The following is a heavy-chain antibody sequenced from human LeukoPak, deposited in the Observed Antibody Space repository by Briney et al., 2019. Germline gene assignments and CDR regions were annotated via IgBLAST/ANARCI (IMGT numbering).Heavy chain of an antibody. CDR3: SRGDCSGDRCFLPHDF. Sequence: GGSLRLSCAASGFIFSNAWMSWVRQAPGKGLEWVGRIKTKTDGETPTYAAPVKGRFTISRDDSKNTLYLQMNNLRSDDTAVYYCSRGDCSGDRCFLPHDFWGQGTLVTVSS. D-gene: IGHD2-15*01. V-gene: IGHV3-15*01. J-gene: IGHJ4*02. CDR2: IKTKTDGETP. CDR1: GFIFSNAW.